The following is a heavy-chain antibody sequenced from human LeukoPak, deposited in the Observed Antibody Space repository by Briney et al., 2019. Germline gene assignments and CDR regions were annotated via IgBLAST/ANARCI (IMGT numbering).Heavy chain of an antibody. D-gene: IGHD4-23*01. CDR2: MNPNSGNT. J-gene: IGHJ4*02. V-gene: IGHV1-8*01. CDR1: GYTFTIYD. CDR3: ARALRRAYGGNGGFGY. Sequence: ASVRVSFKASGYTFTIYDINWVRQATGQGREGMGGMNPNSGNTGYAQKFQGRVTMTRNTSISTAYMELSSLRSEDTAVYYCARALRRAYGGNGGFGYWGQGTLVTVSS.